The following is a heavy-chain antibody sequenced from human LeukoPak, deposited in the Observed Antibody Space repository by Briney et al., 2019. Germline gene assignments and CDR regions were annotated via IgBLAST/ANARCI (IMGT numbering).Heavy chain of an antibody. CDR2: ISGSGGST. Sequence: QPGASLRLSCAASGFTFSSYAMSWVRQAPGKGLEWVSAISGSGGSTYYADSVKGRFTISRDNSMDTLYLQMNSLRAEDTAVYYCANPQERTTVTYPYFDSWGQGTLVTVSS. J-gene: IGHJ4*02. CDR3: ANPQERTTVTYPYFDS. D-gene: IGHD4-17*01. V-gene: IGHV3-23*01. CDR1: GFTFSSYA.